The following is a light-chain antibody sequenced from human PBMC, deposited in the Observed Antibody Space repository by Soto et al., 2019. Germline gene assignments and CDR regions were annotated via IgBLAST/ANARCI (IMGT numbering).Light chain of an antibody. CDR1: SSDVGDYDF. J-gene: IGLJ1*01. V-gene: IGLV2-14*01. Sequence: QSALTQPASVSGSPGQSITISCTGASSDVGDYDFVSWYLQHPGKVPKLIIYEVTKRPSGVSDRFSGSKSGNTASLTISGLQAEDEADYCCSSYTSSSTPLVFGTGTKLTVL. CDR3: SSYTSSSTPLV. CDR2: EVT.